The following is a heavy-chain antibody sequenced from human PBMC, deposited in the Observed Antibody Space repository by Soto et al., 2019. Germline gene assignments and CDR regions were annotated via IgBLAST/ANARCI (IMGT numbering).Heavy chain of an antibody. J-gene: IGHJ3*02. CDR2: IIPIFGTA. V-gene: IGHV1-69*06. CDR1: GGTFSSYA. CDR3: AREGRFLEWLSQNHDAFDI. D-gene: IGHD3-3*01. Sequence: SVKVSCKASGGTFSSYAISWVRQAPGQGLEWMGGIIPIFGTANYAQKFQGRVTITADKSTSTAYMELSSLRSEDTAVYYCAREGRFLEWLSQNHDAFDIWGQGTMVTVSS.